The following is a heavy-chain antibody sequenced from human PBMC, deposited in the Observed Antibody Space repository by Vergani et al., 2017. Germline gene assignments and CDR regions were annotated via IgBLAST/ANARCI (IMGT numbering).Heavy chain of an antibody. CDR3: ARIKNWFDP. V-gene: IGHV4-59*01. CDR1: GGSISSYY. J-gene: IGHJ5*02. Sequence: QLQLQESGSGLVKPSQTLSLTCAVSGGSISSYYWSWIRQPPGKGLEWIGYIYYSGSTNYNPSLKSRVTISVDTSKNQFSLKLSSVTAADTAVYYCARIKNWFDPWGQGTLVTVSS. CDR2: IYYSGST.